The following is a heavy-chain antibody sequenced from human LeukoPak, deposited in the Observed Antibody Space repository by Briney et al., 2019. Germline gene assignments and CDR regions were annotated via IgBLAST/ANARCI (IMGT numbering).Heavy chain of an antibody. CDR3: ARDAMVRGVISRWDY. Sequence: PGGSLRLSCAASGFTFSSYEMNWVRQAPGKGLEWVSYISSSGSTIYYADSLKGRFTISRDNAKNSLYLQMNSLRAEDTAVYYCARDAMVRGVISRWDYWGQGTLVTVSS. D-gene: IGHD3-10*01. V-gene: IGHV3-48*03. J-gene: IGHJ4*02. CDR1: GFTFSSYE. CDR2: ISSSGSTI.